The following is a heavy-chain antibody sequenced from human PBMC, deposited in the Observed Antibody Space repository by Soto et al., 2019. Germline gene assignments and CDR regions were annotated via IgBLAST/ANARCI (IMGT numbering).Heavy chain of an antibody. D-gene: IGHD2-21*02. V-gene: IGHV4-4*07. CDR3: ARNVVVTAYDAFDI. J-gene: IGHJ3*02. CDR1: GGSISSYY. CDR2: INTSGST. Sequence: QVQLQESGPGLVKPSKTLSLTCTVSGGSISSYYWSWIRQPAGKGLEWIGSINTSGSTNNNPSLKSRGTMSVDTSKNQFYLMLSAVTATDTAVYYCARNVVVTAYDAFDIWGRGTMVTVSS.